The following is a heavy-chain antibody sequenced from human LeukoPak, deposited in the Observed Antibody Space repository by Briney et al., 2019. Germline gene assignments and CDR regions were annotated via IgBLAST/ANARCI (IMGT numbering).Heavy chain of an antibody. CDR3: ARGGGDPDLSAYY. Sequence: SETLSLTFTVSGGSISSYYWSWIRQPPGKGLEWIGYIYYSGGTNYNPSLKSRVTISVDTSKNQFSLKLSSVTAADTAVYYCARGGGDPDLSAYYWGQGTLVTVSS. V-gene: IGHV4-59*01. CDR2: IYYSGGT. CDR1: GGSISSYY. D-gene: IGHD2-21*02. J-gene: IGHJ4*02.